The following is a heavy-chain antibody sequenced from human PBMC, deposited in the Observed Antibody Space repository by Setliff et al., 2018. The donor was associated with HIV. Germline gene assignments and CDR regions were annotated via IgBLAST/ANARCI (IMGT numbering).Heavy chain of an antibody. CDR1: GFTFSSYS. D-gene: IGHD5-12*01. CDR2: IKEDGSEK. J-gene: IGHJ4*02. Sequence: GSLRLSCAASGFTFSSYSMSWVRQAPGKGLEWVASIKEDGSEKYYVDSVKGRFTISRDNAKNSLFLQVNSLRAEDTAVYYCARVVATSDYWGQGTLVTVSS. CDR3: ARVVATSDY. V-gene: IGHV3-7*01.